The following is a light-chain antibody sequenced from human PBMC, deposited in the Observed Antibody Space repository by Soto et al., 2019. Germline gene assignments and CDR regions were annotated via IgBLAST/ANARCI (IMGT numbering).Light chain of an antibody. V-gene: IGLV2-8*01. J-gene: IGLJ3*02. Sequence: QAVVTQPPSASGSPGQSVTISCTGTSSDIGGYNFVSWYQQHPGKAPKLMIYEVYKRASGVPDRFSGFKSANTASLIVSGLQAEDEADYYCSSYAGSSNFLVFGGGTKLTVL. CDR3: SSYAGSSNFLV. CDR2: EVY. CDR1: SSDIGGYNF.